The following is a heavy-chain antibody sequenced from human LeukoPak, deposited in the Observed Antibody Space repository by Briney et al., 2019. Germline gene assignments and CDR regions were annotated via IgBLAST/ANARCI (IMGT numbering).Heavy chain of an antibody. CDR1: GGSISSTNSY. CDR2: TSYSGNT. J-gene: IGHJ5*02. V-gene: IGHV4-39*01. CDR3: ARPGNGFYDSSACYLS. Sequence: SETLSLTCNVSGGSISSTNSYWGWIRQPPGKGLEWIGSTSYSGNTYYNSSLKSRVTISDDTSKNQFSLRLTSVTVADTAVYYCARPGNGFYDSSACYLSWGQGTLVTVSS. D-gene: IGHD3-22*01.